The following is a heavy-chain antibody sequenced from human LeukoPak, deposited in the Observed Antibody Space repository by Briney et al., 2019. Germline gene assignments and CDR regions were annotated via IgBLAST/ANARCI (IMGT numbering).Heavy chain of an antibody. CDR2: ISAYNGNT. CDR3: ARVVVVPAAMTNNWFDP. CDR1: GYIFTSYG. Sequence: ASVKVSCKASGYIFTSYGISWVRQAPGQGLEWMGWISAYNGNTNYAQKLQGRVTMTTDTSTSTAYMELRSLRSDDTAVYYCARVVVVPAAMTNNWFDPWGQGTLVTVSS. D-gene: IGHD2-2*01. J-gene: IGHJ5*02. V-gene: IGHV1-18*01.